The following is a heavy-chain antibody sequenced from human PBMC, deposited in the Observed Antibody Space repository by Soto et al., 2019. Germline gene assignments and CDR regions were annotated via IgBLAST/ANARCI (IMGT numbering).Heavy chain of an antibody. CDR2: IITIFGTA. J-gene: IGHJ6*02. V-gene: IGHV1-69*01. Sequence: QVQLVQSGAEVKKPGSSVKVSCKASGGTFSSYAISWVRQAPGQGLEWMGGIITIFGTANYAQKFQGRVTITADESTSTAYMELSSLRSEDTAVYYCASADCSSTSCYAVAYYYYYGMDVWGQGTTVTVSS. CDR1: GGTFSSYA. D-gene: IGHD2-2*01. CDR3: ASADCSSTSCYAVAYYYYYGMDV.